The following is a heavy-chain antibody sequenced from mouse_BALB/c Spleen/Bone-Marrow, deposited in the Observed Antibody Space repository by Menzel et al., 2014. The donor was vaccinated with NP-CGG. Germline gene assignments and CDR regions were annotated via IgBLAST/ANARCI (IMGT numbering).Heavy chain of an antibody. D-gene: IGHD2-14*01. CDR1: GYTFTSYW. V-gene: IGHV1-87*01. J-gene: IGHJ4*01. CDR3: ARAKRYGEMDY. Sequence: QVQLKDSGAELARPGASVKLSCKASGYTFTSYWMQWVKQRPGQGLQWIGAFYPGDGDTRYTQRFKDKATLTADKSSSTAYMQLSSLASEDSAVYYCARAKRYGEMDYWGQGTSVTVSS. CDR2: FYPGDGDT.